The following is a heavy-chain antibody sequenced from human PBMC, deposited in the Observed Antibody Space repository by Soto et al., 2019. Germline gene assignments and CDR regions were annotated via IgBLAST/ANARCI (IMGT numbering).Heavy chain of an antibody. J-gene: IGHJ4*02. CDR1: GASIYTYY. CDR3: AGDPHPTGNYYDSSGYLSLGY. CDR2: ISDGGIT. V-gene: IGHV4-59*01. Sequence: SETLSLTCNVCGASIYTYYCNWIRQPPWKGLEWIGYISDGGITNYNPSLESRVTISLDTSKKQVSLKLSSVSAADTAVYYCAGDPHPTGNYYDSSGYLSLGYWGQGTLVTVSS. D-gene: IGHD3-22*01.